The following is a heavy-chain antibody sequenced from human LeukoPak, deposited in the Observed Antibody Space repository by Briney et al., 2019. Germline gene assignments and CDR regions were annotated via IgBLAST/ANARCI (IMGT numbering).Heavy chain of an antibody. CDR2: IYTSGST. CDR1: GGSISSGSYY. D-gene: IGHD3-22*01. J-gene: IGHJ4*02. V-gene: IGHV4-61*02. Sequence: ASQTLSLTCTVSGGSISSGSYYWSWIRQPAGKGLEWIGRIYTSGSTNYNPSLKSRVTISVDTSKNQFSLKLSSVTAADTAVYYCARARGNYYDSSGYPDYWGQGTLVTVSS. CDR3: ARARGNYYDSSGYPDY.